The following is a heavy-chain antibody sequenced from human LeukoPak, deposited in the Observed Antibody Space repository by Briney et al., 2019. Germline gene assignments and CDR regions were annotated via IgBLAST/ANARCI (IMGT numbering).Heavy chain of an antibody. J-gene: IGHJ5*02. CDR3: ARGVIAARLGWFDP. D-gene: IGHD6-6*01. V-gene: IGHV1-18*01. CDR2: ISAYNGNT. Sequence: AAVKVSCKASGYTFTSYGISWVRPAPGQGLEWMGWISAYNGNTNYAQKLQDRVTMTTDTSTSTAYMELRSLSSDDTAVYYCARGVIAARLGWFDPWGQGTLVTVSS. CDR1: GYTFTSYG.